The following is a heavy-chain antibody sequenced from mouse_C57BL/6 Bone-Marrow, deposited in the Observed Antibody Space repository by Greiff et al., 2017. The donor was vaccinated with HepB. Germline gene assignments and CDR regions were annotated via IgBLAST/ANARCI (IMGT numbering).Heavy chain of an antibody. CDR3: ARDGWTRFAY. V-gene: IGHV5-4*01. D-gene: IGHD3-3*01. Sequence: DVMLVESGGGLVKPGGSLKLSCAASGFTFSSYAMSWVRQTPEKRLEWVATISDGGSYTYYPDNVKGRFTISRDNAKNNLYLQMSHLKSEDTAMYYCARDGWTRFAYWGQGTLVTVSA. CDR2: ISDGGSYT. J-gene: IGHJ3*01. CDR1: GFTFSSYA.